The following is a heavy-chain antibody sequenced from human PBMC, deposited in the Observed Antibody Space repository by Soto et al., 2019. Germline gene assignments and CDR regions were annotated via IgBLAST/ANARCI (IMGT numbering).Heavy chain of an antibody. CDR2: IIPIFGTA. J-gene: IGHJ5*02. CDR3: ARVGGSYYVPRWFDP. V-gene: IGHV1-69*13. Sequence: SSVNVSCKASGGTFSSYAISWVRQAPGQGLEWMGGIIPIFGTANYAQKFQGRVTITADESTSTAYMELSSLRSEDTAVYYCARVGGSYYVPRWFDPWGQGTLVTVSS. CDR1: GGTFSSYA. D-gene: IGHD1-26*01.